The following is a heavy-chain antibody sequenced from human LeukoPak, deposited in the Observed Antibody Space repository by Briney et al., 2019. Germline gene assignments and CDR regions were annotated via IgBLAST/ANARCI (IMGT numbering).Heavy chain of an antibody. D-gene: IGHD1-26*01. Sequence: PSETLSLTCTVSGYSISSGYYWGWIRQPPGKGLEWIGSIYHSGRTYYNPSLKSRLTISIDTSKNQFSLKLSSVTAADTAVYYCARGRGSGSYYWFDPWGQGTLVTVSS. CDR1: GYSISSGYY. CDR2: IYHSGRT. CDR3: ARGRGSGSYYWFDP. V-gene: IGHV4-38-2*02. J-gene: IGHJ5*02.